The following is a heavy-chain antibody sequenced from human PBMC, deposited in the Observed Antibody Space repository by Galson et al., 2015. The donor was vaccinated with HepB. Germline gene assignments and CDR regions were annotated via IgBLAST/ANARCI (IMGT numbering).Heavy chain of an antibody. Sequence: SLRLSCAASGFTFSSYGMHWVRQAPGKGLEWVAVIWYDGSNKCYADSVKGRFTISRDNSKNTLYLQMNSLRAEDTAVYYCARDGGSRYYGMDVWGQGTTVTVSS. CDR3: ARDGGSRYYGMDV. J-gene: IGHJ6*02. D-gene: IGHD3-16*01. V-gene: IGHV3-33*08. CDR1: GFTFSSYG. CDR2: IWYDGSNK.